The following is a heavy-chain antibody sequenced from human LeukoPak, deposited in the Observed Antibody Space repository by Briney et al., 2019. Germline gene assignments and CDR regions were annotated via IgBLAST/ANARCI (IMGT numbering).Heavy chain of an antibody. CDR3: AKDRVPYCSGGSCYPHGVDY. V-gene: IGHV3-9*01. Sequence: GRSLRLSCAASGFTFDDYAMHWVRQAPGKGLEWVSGISWNSGSIGYADSVKGRFTISRDNSKNTLYLQMNSLRAEDTAVYYCAKDRVPYCSGGSCYPHGVDYWGQGTLVTVSS. CDR1: GFTFDDYA. CDR2: ISWNSGSI. J-gene: IGHJ4*02. D-gene: IGHD2-15*01.